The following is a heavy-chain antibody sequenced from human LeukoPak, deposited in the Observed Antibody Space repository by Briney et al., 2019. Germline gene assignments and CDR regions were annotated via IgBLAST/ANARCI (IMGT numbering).Heavy chain of an antibody. CDR3: AKDLSHLGSGYIY. CDR2: ISGSGGST. J-gene: IGHJ4*02. V-gene: IGHV3-23*01. Sequence: AGGSLRLSCAASGFTFSSYAMSWVRQAPGKGLEWVSAISGSGGSTYYADSVKGRFTISRDNSKNTLYLQMNSLRAEDTAVYYCAKDLSHLGSGYIYWGQGTLVTVSS. CDR1: GFTFSSYA. D-gene: IGHD3-22*01.